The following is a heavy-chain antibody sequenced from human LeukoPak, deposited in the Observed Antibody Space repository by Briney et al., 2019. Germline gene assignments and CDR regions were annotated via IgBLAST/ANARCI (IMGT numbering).Heavy chain of an antibody. D-gene: IGHD3-16*01. V-gene: IGHV3-21*01. Sequence: GGSLRLSYAASGFTFSSYSMNWVRQAPGKGLEWVSSISSSSSYIYYADSVKGRFTISRDNAKNSLYLQMNSLRAEDTAVYYCARAGYYDYVWGSPYYFDYWGQGTLVTVSS. CDR2: ISSSSSYI. J-gene: IGHJ4*02. CDR3: ARAGYYDYVWGSPYYFDY. CDR1: GFTFSSYS.